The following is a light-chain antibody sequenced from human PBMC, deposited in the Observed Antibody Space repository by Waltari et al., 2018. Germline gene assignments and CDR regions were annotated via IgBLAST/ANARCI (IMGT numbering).Light chain of an antibody. Sequence: DLQMTQSPSSLSASVGDRVTITCQASQGITKYLSWYQQKPGKAPKLLIYDTSSLERGVPSRFSGSGSGTHFSFTILSLQPEDIATYFCQQYDDLPITFGPGTKVEIK. CDR3: QQYDDLPIT. CDR2: DTS. J-gene: IGKJ3*01. CDR1: QGITKY. V-gene: IGKV1-33*01.